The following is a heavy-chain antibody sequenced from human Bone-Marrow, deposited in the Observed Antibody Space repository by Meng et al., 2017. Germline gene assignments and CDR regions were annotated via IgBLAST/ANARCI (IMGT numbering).Heavy chain of an antibody. CDR2: IYYSGST. CDR3: ARVLTYYYDSSGYYFRPHGMDV. V-gene: IGHV4-59*01. CDR1: GDSISSYY. J-gene: IGHJ6*02. D-gene: IGHD3-22*01. Sequence: SETLSLTCTVSGDSISSYYWSWIRQSPGEGLEWIGYIYYSGSTDYNPSLKSRVTMSIDTSKNQFSLKLTSVTAADTAVYYCARVLTYYYDSSGYYFRPHGMDVWGQGTTVTVSS.